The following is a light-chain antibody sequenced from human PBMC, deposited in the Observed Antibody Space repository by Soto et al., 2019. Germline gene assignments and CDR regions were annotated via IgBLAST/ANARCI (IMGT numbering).Light chain of an antibody. CDR1: QSISSW. Sequence: DIPINPSPSTLSASVRDRVTITFRASQSISSWLAWYQQKPGKAPKLLIYDASSLESGVPSRFSGSGSGTEFTLTISSLQPDDFATYYCQQYNSYWTFGQGTKVDI. V-gene: IGKV1-5*01. CDR3: QQYNSYWT. CDR2: DAS. J-gene: IGKJ1*01.